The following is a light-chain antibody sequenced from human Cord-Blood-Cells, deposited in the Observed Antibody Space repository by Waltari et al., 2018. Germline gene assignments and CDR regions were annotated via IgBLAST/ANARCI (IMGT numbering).Light chain of an antibody. J-gene: IGLJ3*02. V-gene: IGLV8-61*01. CDR1: SCSVSTSYS. CDR2: STN. CDR3: VLYMGSGISV. Sequence: QTVVTQEPSFSVSPGGTVTLTCGLSSCSVSTSYSPSWYQQTPGQAPRTLIYSTNTRSSGVPDRFSGSILGNKAALTITGAQADDESDYYCVLYMGSGISVFGGGTKLTVL.